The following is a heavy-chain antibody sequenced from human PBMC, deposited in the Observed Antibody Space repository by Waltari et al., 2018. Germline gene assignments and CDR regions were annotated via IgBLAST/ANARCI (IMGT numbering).Heavy chain of an antibody. D-gene: IGHD6-19*01. CDR1: GGSISSSSYY. V-gene: IGHV4-39*01. CDR3: ARLDRAVAAIDY. CDR2: IYYSGST. J-gene: IGHJ4*02. Sequence: QLQLQESGPGLVEPSETLSLTCTVSGGSISSSSYYWGWIRQPPGKGLEWIGSIYYSGSTYYNPSLKSRVTISVDTSKNQFSLKLSSVTAADTAVYYCARLDRAVAAIDYWGQGTLVTVSS.